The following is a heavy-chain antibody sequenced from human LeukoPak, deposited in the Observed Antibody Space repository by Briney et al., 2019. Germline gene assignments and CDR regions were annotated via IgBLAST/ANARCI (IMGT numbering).Heavy chain of an antibody. V-gene: IGHV4-59*01. J-gene: IGHJ4*02. CDR1: GGSISSYY. Sequence: KPSETLSLTCSVSGGSISSYYWSCIRQPPGKGLEWIGYIYSSGRTYYNPSLKSRVTISVDTSENQLSLRLNSVTAADTALYYCARAHTSSWYMDYWGQGTLVTVSS. D-gene: IGHD6-13*01. CDR3: ARAHTSSWYMDY. CDR2: IYSSGRT.